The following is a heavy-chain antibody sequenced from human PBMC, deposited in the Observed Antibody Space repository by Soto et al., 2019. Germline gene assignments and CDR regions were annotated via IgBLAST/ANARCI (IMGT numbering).Heavy chain of an antibody. CDR1: GYTFTSYA. CDR2: INAGNGNT. D-gene: IGHD4-17*01. CDR3: ARTVGYYYGMAV. Sequence: QVQLVQSGAEVKKPGASVKVSCKASGYTFTSYAMHWVRQAPGQRLEWMGWINAGNGNTKYSQKFQARVTITRDTSASTAYMELRGLRFEDTAVYYCARTVGYYYGMAVWGRGTTVTVSS. V-gene: IGHV1-3*01. J-gene: IGHJ6*02.